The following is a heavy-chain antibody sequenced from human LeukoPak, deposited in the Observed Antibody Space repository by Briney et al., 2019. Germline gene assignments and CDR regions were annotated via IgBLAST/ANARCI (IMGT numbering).Heavy chain of an antibody. J-gene: IGHJ4*02. CDR1: GFTFSSYW. Sequence: QPGGSLRLSCAASGFTFSSYWMHWVRQAPGKGPVWVSRINSDGSSTSYADSVKGRFTISRDNAKNTLYLQMNSLRAEYTAVYYCARDRGDFWSGYADYWGQGPLVTVSS. CDR2: INSDGSST. D-gene: IGHD3-3*01. CDR3: ARDRGDFWSGYADY. V-gene: IGHV3-74*01.